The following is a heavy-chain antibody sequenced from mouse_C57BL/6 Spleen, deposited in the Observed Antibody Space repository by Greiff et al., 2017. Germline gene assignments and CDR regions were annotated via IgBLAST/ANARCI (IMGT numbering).Heavy chain of an antibody. CDR2: IDPENGDT. CDR1: GFNIKDDY. V-gene: IGHV14-4*01. CDR3: TTVRGSGPYAMDY. Sequence: EVKLQESGAELVRPGASVKLSCTASGFNIKDDYMHWVKQRPEQGLEWIGWIDPENGDTEYASKFQGKATITADTSSNTAYLQLSSLTSEDTAVYYCTTVRGSGPYAMDYWGQGTSVTVSS. J-gene: IGHJ4*01.